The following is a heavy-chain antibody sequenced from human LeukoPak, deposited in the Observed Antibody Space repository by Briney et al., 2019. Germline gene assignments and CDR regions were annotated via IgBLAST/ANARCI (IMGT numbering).Heavy chain of an antibody. Sequence: ASVKVSCKASGGTFSSYAISWVRQAPGQGLEWMGGIIPIFGTANYAQKFQGRVTITTDESTSTAYMELSSLRSEDTAVYYCARGIVAYCGGDCYSAPKEYFQRWGQGTLVTVSS. CDR3: ARGIVAYCGGDCYSAPKEYFQR. CDR1: GGTFSSYA. V-gene: IGHV1-69*05. D-gene: IGHD2-21*02. J-gene: IGHJ1*01. CDR2: IIPIFGTA.